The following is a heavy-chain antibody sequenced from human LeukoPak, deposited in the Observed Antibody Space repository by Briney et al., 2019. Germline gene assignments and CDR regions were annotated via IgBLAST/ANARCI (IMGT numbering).Heavy chain of an antibody. V-gene: IGHV3-53*01. J-gene: IGHJ5*02. CDR3: ANGPSSGWGRLDP. CDR2: IYTDGST. Sequence: GGSLRLSCAASGFIVSRRYMSWVRQAPGKGLEWVSVIYTDGSTYYAGSVKGRFTISRDNSRNTLYLQMNSLRAEDTAVYYCANGPSSGWGRLDPWGQGTLVTVSS. D-gene: IGHD6-19*01. CDR1: GFIVSRRY.